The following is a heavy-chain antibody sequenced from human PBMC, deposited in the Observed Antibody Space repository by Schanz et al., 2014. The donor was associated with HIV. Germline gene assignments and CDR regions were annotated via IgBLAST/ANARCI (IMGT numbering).Heavy chain of an antibody. CDR1: GLPFSTSA. Sequence: DVQILESGGGLVQPGGSRRLSCAVSGLPFSTSAMSWVRQAPGKGLEWVSDISGSGGSTYYADSVKGRFAISRDNAKRTLYLQMNSLRAEESAVFYCARESNGAFDLWGRGTLVTVSS. V-gene: IGHV3-23*01. J-gene: IGHJ2*01. CDR2: ISGSGGST. CDR3: ARESNGAFDL.